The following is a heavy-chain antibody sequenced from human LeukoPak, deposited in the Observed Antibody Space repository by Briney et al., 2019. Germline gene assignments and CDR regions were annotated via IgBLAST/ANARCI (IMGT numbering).Heavy chain of an antibody. CDR1: GGSISSYY. CDR3: AREGSYYYDSSGYNWFDP. Sequence: SETLSLTCTVSGGSISSYYWSWIRRPPGKGLEWIGYIYYSGSTNYNPSLKSRVTISVDTSKNQFSLKLSSVTAADTAVYYCAREGSYYYDSSGYNWFDPWGQGTLVTVSS. V-gene: IGHV4-59*01. D-gene: IGHD3-22*01. CDR2: IYYSGST. J-gene: IGHJ5*02.